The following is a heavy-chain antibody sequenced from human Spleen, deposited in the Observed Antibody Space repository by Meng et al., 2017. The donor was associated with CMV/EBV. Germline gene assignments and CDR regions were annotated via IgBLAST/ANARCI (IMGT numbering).Heavy chain of an antibody. J-gene: IGHJ4*02. CDR2: SRNKANRYTT. Sequence: GESLKISCAASGFIFSDHYLDWVRQTPGKGLEWVGRSRNKANRYTTEYAASVKGRFTVSRDESKNSLYLQMNSLKTEDTAVYYCVRGYSSFDSWGQGTLVTVSS. CDR1: GFIFSDHY. CDR3: VRGYSSFDS. D-gene: IGHD5-18*01. V-gene: IGHV3-72*01.